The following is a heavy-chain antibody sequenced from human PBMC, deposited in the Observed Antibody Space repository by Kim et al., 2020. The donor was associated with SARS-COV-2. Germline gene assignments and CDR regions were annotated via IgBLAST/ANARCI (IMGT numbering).Heavy chain of an antibody. CDR2: IYYSGST. V-gene: IGHV4-59*13. J-gene: IGHJ3*02. Sequence: SETLSLTCTVSGGSISSYYWSWIRQPPGKGLEWIGYIYYSGSTNYNPSLKSRVTISVDTSKNQFSLKLSSVTAADTAVYYCARDDGYCSSTICYQYAFD. CDR3: ARDDGYCSSTICYQYAFD. D-gene: IGHD2-2*03. CDR1: GGSISSYY.